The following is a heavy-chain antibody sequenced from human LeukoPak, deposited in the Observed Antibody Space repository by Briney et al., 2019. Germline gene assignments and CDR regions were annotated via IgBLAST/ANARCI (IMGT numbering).Heavy chain of an antibody. V-gene: IGHV3-7*03. Sequence: GGSLRLSCAASGFTFRNYWMSWVRQVPGKGLEWVVNINEGGNEKNYVDSVKGRFTASRDNAQNSLYLQMNSLRVEDTAVYYCARHPNSNWDYWGQGTLVTVSS. J-gene: IGHJ4*02. CDR1: GFTFRNYW. D-gene: IGHD6-13*01. CDR3: ARHPNSNWDY. CDR2: INEGGNEK.